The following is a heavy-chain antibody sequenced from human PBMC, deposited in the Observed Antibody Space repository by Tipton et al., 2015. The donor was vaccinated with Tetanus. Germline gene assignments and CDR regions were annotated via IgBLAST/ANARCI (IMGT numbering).Heavy chain of an antibody. Sequence: QLVQSGGGLIQPGGSLRLSCAVSGFTVSSNYMNWVRQAPGKGLEWVAHIYYSGSATYNPSVASRATVSIDMSKNQFSLRLTSATAADTAVYYCARANNEFPKKGPFDSWGQGSLVIVSS. CDR2: IYYSGSA. CDR3: ARANNEFPKKGPFDS. J-gene: IGHJ4*02. V-gene: IGHV3-53*01. D-gene: IGHD1-1*01. CDR1: GFTVSSNY.